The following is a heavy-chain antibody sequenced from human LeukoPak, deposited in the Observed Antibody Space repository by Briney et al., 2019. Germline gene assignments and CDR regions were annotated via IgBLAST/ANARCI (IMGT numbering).Heavy chain of an antibody. CDR1: GFSFSSFG. CDR3: AKSRGSYWVPEFDY. D-gene: IGHD1-26*01. J-gene: IGHJ4*02. V-gene: IGHV3-23*01. Sequence: PGGSLRLSCAASGFSFSSFGLSWVRQAPGKGLEWVSYISGSGSSIYYADSVKGRFTISRDNSKNTLYLQMNSLRAEDTAIYYCAKSRGSYWVPEFDYWGQGTLVTVSS. CDR2: ISGSGSSI.